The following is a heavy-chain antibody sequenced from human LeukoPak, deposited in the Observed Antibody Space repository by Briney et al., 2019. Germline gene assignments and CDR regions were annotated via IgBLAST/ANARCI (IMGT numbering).Heavy chain of an antibody. CDR3: ARRNSDSYYFGMDV. CDR2: MIPNSGNT. Sequence: ASVTVSFTSSGYTFTRYYINWVRQATGEGLEWIGWMIPNSGNTGYPQKLQGRVTMTRNTSISTAYMELSSLRSEDTAVYYCARRNSDSYYFGMDVWGQGTTVTVSS. D-gene: IGHD1-14*01. CDR1: GYTFTRYY. J-gene: IGHJ6*02. V-gene: IGHV1-8*01.